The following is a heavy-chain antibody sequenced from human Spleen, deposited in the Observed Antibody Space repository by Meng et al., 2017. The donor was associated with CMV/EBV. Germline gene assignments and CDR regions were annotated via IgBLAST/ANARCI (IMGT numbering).Heavy chain of an antibody. J-gene: IGHJ6*02. V-gene: IGHV3-48*03. CDR2: ISSTGTAI. CDR1: GFTFSSFE. CDR3: AKDRGSTSPYYAMDV. D-gene: IGHD2-15*01. Sequence: GESLKISCATSGFTFSSFEMNWVRQAPGQGLEWVSYISSTGTAIFYADSVKGRFTISRDNSKNTLYLQMSSLGTEDTAVYYCAKDRGSTSPYYAMDVWGQGTTVTVSS.